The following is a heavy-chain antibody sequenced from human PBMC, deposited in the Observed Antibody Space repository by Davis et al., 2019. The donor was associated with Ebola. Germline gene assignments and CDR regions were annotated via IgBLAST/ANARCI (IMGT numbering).Heavy chain of an antibody. CDR3: ATGYDFWSGFRTYLDS. J-gene: IGHJ4*02. V-gene: IGHV3-21*06. CDR2: TSSSNYYI. D-gene: IGHD3-3*01. CDR1: GFIFSAYS. Sequence: PGGSLRLSCEGSGFIFSAYSMIWVRQAPGKGLEWVSATSSSNYYIYYADSVKGRFTISRDNAKTSVYLQMDSLRVDDTAVYYCATGYDFWSGFRTYLDSWGQGTLVTVST.